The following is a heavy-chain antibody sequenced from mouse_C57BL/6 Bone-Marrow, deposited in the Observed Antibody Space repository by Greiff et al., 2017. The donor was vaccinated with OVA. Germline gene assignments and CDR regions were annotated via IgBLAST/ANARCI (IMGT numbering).Heavy chain of an antibody. CDR1: GFSLTSYG. J-gene: IGHJ3*01. Sequence: VMLVESGPGLVQPSQSLSITCTVSGFSLTSYGVHWVRQSPGKGLEWLGVIWSGGSTDYNAAFISRLSISKDNSKSQVFFKMNSLQADDTAIYYCARGRKGGFAYWGQGTLVTVSA. CDR3: ARGRKGGFAY. CDR2: IWSGGST. V-gene: IGHV2-2*01.